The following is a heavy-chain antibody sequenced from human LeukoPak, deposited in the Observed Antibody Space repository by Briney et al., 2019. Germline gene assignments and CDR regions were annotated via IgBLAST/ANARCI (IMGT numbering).Heavy chain of an antibody. Sequence: PSETLSLTCIVSGGSISSSSYYWGWIRQPPGKGLEWIGSIYYSGSTYYNPSLKSRVTISVDTSKNQFSLKLSSVTAADTAVYYCARLAVAGYYYFDYWGQGTLVTVSS. V-gene: IGHV4-39*01. CDR1: GGSISSSSYY. D-gene: IGHD6-19*01. CDR3: ARLAVAGYYYFDY. J-gene: IGHJ4*02. CDR2: IYYSGST.